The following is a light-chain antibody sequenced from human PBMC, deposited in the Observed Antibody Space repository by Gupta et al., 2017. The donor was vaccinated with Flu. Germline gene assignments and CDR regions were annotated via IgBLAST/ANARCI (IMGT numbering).Light chain of an antibody. Sequence: QSLLTPPPSASGTSGQRVSISCSGTSSNTISNDVNWYQHLPRTAPKLLIYNNYERPSGVPDRFSGAKSGTSASLAISGLQSDDEADYYCAAWDDSRNGWVFGGGTKLTVL. J-gene: IGLJ3*02. CDR2: NNY. V-gene: IGLV1-44*01. CDR1: SSNTISND. CDR3: AAWDDSRNGWV.